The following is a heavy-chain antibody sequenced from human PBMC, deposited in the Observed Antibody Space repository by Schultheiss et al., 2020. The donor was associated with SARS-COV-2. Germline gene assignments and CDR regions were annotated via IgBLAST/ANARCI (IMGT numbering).Heavy chain of an antibody. V-gene: IGHV4-31*03. J-gene: IGHJ6*02. CDR3: ARGCPHPRDRSSDYKFHYYYYGMDV. D-gene: IGHD3-3*01. CDR1: GGSISSGGYY. Sequence: SQTLSLTCTVSGGSISSGGYYWSWIRQHPGKGLEWIGYIYYSGSTYYNPSLKSRVTISVDTSKNQFSLKLSSVTAADTAVYYCARGCPHPRDRSSDYKFHYYYYGMDVWGQGTTVTVSS. CDR2: IYYSGST.